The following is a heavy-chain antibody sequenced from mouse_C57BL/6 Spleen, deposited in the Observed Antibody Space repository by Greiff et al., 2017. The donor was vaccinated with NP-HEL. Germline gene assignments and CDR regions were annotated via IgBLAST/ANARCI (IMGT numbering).Heavy chain of an antibody. Sequence: QVQLKQSGAELVKPGASVKLSCKASGYTFTEYTIHWVKQRAGQGLEWIGWFYPGSGSIKYNEKFKDKATLTADKSSSTVYMELSRLTSEDSAVYFCARHEGYYGSSSYAMDDWGQGTSVTVSS. J-gene: IGHJ4*01. CDR1: GYTFTEYT. CDR3: ARHEGYYGSSSYAMDD. V-gene: IGHV1-62-2*01. CDR2: FYPGSGSI. D-gene: IGHD1-1*01.